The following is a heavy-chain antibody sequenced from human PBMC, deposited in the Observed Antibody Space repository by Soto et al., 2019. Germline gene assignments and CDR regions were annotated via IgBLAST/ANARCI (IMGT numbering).Heavy chain of an antibody. Sequence: ASVKVSCKASGYTFTSYGISWVRQAPGQGLEWMGWISAYNGNTNYAQKLQGRVTMTTDTSTSTAYMELRSLRSEDTAVYYCARDSEDYDILTGYYNWFDPWGQGTLVTVSS. V-gene: IGHV1-18*01. CDR1: GYTFTSYG. CDR3: ARDSEDYDILTGYYNWFDP. J-gene: IGHJ5*02. D-gene: IGHD3-9*01. CDR2: ISAYNGNT.